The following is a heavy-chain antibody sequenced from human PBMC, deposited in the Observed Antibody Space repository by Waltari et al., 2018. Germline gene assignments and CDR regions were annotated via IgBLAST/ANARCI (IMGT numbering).Heavy chain of an antibody. CDR2: INPNSGGT. Sequence: QVQLVQSGAEVKKPGASVKVSCKASGYTFTGYHLHWVRQAPGQGLEWMGWINPNSGGTNYAQKFQGRVTMTRDTSISTAYMELSRLRSDDTAVYYCARDVRFLEWLLFFDYWGQGTLVTVSS. CDR1: GYTFTGYH. V-gene: IGHV1-2*02. D-gene: IGHD3-3*01. J-gene: IGHJ4*02. CDR3: ARDVRFLEWLLFFDY.